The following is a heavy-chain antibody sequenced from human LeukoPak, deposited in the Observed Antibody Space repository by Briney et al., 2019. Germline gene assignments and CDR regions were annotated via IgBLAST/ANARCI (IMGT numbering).Heavy chain of an antibody. CDR3: VKCRGPVVTPGYFDY. J-gene: IGHJ4*02. Sequence: GGSLRLSCAASGFSFSSYAMNWVRQAPGKGLEWVSGISGSGGTTYHADSVKGRFTISRDNSKNTLYLQMNSLRAEDTAVYYCVKCRGPVVTPGYFDYWGQGTLVTVSS. D-gene: IGHD4-23*01. V-gene: IGHV3-23*01. CDR2: ISGSGGTT. CDR1: GFSFSSYA.